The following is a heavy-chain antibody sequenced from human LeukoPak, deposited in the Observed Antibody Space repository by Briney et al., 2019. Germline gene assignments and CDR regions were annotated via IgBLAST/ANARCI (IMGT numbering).Heavy chain of an antibody. D-gene: IGHD2-2*01. CDR1: GSTFTSYW. J-gene: IGHJ6*02. CDR3: ARAGLVVPAATNYYYYGMDV. V-gene: IGHV1-69*01. Sequence: KISCKGSGSTFTSYWISWVRQAPGQGLEWMGGIIPIFGTANYAQKFQGRVTITADESTSTAYMELSSLRSEDTAVYYCARAGLVVPAATNYYYYGMDVWGQGTTVTVSS. CDR2: IIPIFGTA.